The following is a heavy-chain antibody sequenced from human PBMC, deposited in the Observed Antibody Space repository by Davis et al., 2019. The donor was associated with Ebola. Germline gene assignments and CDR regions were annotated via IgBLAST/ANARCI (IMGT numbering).Heavy chain of an antibody. J-gene: IGHJ4*02. Sequence: PGGSLRLSCAASGFTFSGSAMYWVRQAPGKGLEWVGRIISKANSYSTAYAASVKGRFTNSRDDSKNTTYLQMNSLRAEDTAVYYCAREVHYYDSRGYGVCFDYWGQGTLVTVSS. CDR2: IISKANSYST. D-gene: IGHD3-22*01. V-gene: IGHV3-73*01. CDR1: GFTFSGSA. CDR3: AREVHYYDSRGYGVCFDY.